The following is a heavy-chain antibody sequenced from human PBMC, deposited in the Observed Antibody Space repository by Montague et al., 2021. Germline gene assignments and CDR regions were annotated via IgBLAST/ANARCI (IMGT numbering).Heavy chain of an antibody. CDR1: GDSLSSVGYS. CDR2: MYYSGST. CDR3: ARGRLATGDFDY. D-gene: IGHD6-13*01. J-gene: IGHJ4*02. Sequence: TLSLTCTVSGDSLSSVGYSWTWIRQHPGKDLEWIGYMYYSGSTYYNPSLKSRVTISGDTSKNHFSLRLTSVTAADTAVYYCARGRLATGDFDYWGQGTLVTVPS. V-gene: IGHV4-31*03.